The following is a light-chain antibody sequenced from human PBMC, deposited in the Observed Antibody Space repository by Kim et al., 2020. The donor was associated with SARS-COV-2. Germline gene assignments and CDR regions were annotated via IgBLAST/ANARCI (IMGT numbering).Light chain of an antibody. Sequence: PGQSITVSCTGTSCDVGSYNLVSWDQQHPGKAPKLMIYEDSKRPSGVSNRFAGSKSGNTASLTISGLQAEDEADYYCCSYAGGPYVFGTGTKVTVL. CDR2: EDS. V-gene: IGLV2-23*01. CDR3: CSYAGGPYV. J-gene: IGLJ1*01. CDR1: SCDVGSYNL.